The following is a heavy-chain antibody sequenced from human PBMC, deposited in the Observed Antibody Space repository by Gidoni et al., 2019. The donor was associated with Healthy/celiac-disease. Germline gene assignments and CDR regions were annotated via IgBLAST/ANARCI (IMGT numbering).Heavy chain of an antibody. CDR2: IYYRGST. CDR3: ARTLVVPAAISWFDP. J-gene: IGHJ5*02. CDR1: GGSISSCGYY. Sequence: QVQLQESGPGLVKPSQTLSLTCTVSGGSISSCGYYGTWIRQHPGKGLEWIGYIYYRGSTYYNPSLKSRVTISVDTSKNQFSLKLSSVTAADTAVYYCARTLVVPAAISWFDPWGQGTLVTVSS. V-gene: IGHV4-31*03. D-gene: IGHD2-2*01.